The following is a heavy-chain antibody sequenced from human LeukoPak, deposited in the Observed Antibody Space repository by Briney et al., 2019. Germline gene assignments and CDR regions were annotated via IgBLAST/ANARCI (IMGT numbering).Heavy chain of an antibody. CDR2: ISSSSSYI. CDR1: GFTFSSYS. CDR3: AVGDNPGALDY. Sequence: GGSLRLSCAASGFTFSSYSMNWVRQAPGKGLEWVSSISSSSSYIYYADSVKGRFTISRDNAKNSLYLQMDSLRAEDTAVYYCAVGDNPGALDYWGQGTLVTVSS. J-gene: IGHJ4*02. V-gene: IGHV3-21*01. D-gene: IGHD1-14*01.